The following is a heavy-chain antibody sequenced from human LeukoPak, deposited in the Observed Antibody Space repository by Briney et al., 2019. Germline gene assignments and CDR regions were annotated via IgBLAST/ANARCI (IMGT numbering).Heavy chain of an antibody. Sequence: GGSLRFSCAASGFTFSSYWMSWVRQAPGKGLEWVANIKQDGSEKYYVDSVKGRFTISRDNAKNSLYLQMNSLRAEDTAVYYCARGLRFYGSQYYFDYWGQGTLVTVSS. D-gene: IGHD4-17*01. CDR2: IKQDGSEK. J-gene: IGHJ4*02. CDR3: ARGLRFYGSQYYFDY. CDR1: GFTFSSYW. V-gene: IGHV3-7*01.